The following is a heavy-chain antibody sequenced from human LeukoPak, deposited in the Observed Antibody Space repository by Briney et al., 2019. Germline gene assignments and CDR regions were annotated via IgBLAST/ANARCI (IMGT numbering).Heavy chain of an antibody. CDR3: ARIGGDLLWFGEDY. CDR2: INPNSGGT. J-gene: IGHJ4*02. V-gene: IGHV1-2*02. Sequence: ASVKVSCKASGYTFTGYYMHWVRQAPGQGLEWMGWINPNSGGTNYAQKLQGRVTMTTDTSTSTAYMELRSLRSDDTAVYYCARIGGDLLWFGEDYWGQGTLVTVSS. CDR1: GYTFTGYY. D-gene: IGHD3-10*01.